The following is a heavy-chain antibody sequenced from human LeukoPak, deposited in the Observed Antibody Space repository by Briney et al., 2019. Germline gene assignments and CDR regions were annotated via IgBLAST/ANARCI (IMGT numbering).Heavy chain of an antibody. CDR3: ARRNCLYCGGDDPLIDY. D-gene: IGHD2-21*02. V-gene: IGHV5-51*01. Sequence: PGESLKISCKGSGYSFTSYWIGWVRQMPGKGLEWMGIIYPGDSDTRYSPSFQGQVTISADKSISTAYLQWSSLKASDTAMYYCARRNCLYCGGDDPLIDYWGQGTLVTVSS. CDR1: GYSFTSYW. CDR2: IYPGDSDT. J-gene: IGHJ4*02.